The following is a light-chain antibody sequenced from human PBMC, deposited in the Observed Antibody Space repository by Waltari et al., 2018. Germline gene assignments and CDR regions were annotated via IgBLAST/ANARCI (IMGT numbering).Light chain of an antibody. CDR3: QLYDTYPWT. CDR1: QSIKSW. J-gene: IGKJ1*01. Sequence: DIQMTQSPSTLSTSVGDRVTITCRASQSIKSWLAWYQQKPGKAPKLLIYKASSLESGVPSRFSGSESGTEFTLSISGLQPDDFASYYCQLYDTYPWTFGQGTKVEIK. V-gene: IGKV1-5*03. CDR2: KAS.